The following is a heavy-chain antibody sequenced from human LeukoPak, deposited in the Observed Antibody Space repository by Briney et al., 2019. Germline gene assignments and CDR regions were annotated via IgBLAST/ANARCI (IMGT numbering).Heavy chain of an antibody. CDR2: INYGGNEN. J-gene: IGHJ4*02. CDR3: TRGDPDK. Sequence: PGGSLRLSCAASGFFFNNYWMQWVRQAPGKGLEWVANINYGGNENYHVDSVKGRFSISRDNVRNSLYLQMNSLRAEDTAVYYCTRGDPDKWGQGTLVIVSS. D-gene: IGHD2-21*02. CDR1: GFFFNNYW. V-gene: IGHV3-7*03.